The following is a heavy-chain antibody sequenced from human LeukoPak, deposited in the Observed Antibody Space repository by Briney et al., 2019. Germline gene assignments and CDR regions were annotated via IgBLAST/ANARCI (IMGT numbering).Heavy chain of an antibody. CDR2: IYYSGST. CDR1: GGSFSDYF. V-gene: IGHV4-59*01. J-gene: IGHJ4*02. Sequence: KPSETLSLTCAVNGGSFSDYFWSWIRQPPGKGLEWIGYIYYSGSTNYNPSLKSRVTISVDTSKNQFSLKLSSVTAADTAVYYCARDILRFDYWGQGTLVTVSS. CDR3: ARDILRFDY.